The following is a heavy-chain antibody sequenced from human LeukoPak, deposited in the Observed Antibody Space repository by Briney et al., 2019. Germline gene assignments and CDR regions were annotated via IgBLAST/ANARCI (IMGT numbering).Heavy chain of an antibody. J-gene: IGHJ6*02. Sequence: PSETLSLTCAVYGGSFSGYYWSWIRQPPGKGLEWIGEINHSGSTNYNPSLKSRVTTSVDTSKNQFSLKLSSVTAADTAVYYCARGKAAAGTPEYYYYYYGMDVWGQGTTVTVSS. D-gene: IGHD6-13*01. CDR1: GGSFSGYY. V-gene: IGHV4-34*01. CDR2: INHSGST. CDR3: ARGKAAAGTPEYYYYYYGMDV.